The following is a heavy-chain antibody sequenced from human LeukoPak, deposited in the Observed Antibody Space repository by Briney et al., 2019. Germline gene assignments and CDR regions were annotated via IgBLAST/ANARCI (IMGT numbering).Heavy chain of an antibody. J-gene: IGHJ4*02. D-gene: IGHD1-1*01. V-gene: IGHV3-33*01. CDR3: ARELPWNYFDY. CDR2: IWYDGSNK. CDR1: GFTFSSYG. Sequence: GGSLRLSCAASGFTFSSYGMHWVRQAPAKGLEWVAVIWYDGSNKYYADSVKGRFTISRDNSKNTLYLQMNSLRAEDTAVYYCARELPWNYFDYWGEGTLVTVSS.